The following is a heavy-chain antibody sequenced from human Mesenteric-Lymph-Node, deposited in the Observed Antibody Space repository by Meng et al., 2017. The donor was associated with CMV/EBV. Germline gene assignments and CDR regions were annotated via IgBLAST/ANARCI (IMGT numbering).Heavy chain of an antibody. CDR1: GFTFGDYA. J-gene: IGHJ4*02. CDR2: IRSNAYSGTT. D-gene: IGHD3-22*01. CDR3: SRESQVYYYDTSGFYHPPGY. V-gene: IGHV3-49*04. Sequence: GESLKISCTASGFTFGDYAMSWVRQAPGKGLEGVGFIRSNAYSGTTEYAASVKGRFTISRDDSKSIAYLQMNSLKTEDTAVYYCSRESQVYYYDTSGFYHPPGYWGQGTLVTVSS.